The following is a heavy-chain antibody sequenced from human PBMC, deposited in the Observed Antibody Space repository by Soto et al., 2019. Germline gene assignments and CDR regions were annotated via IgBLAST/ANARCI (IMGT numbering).Heavy chain of an antibody. D-gene: IGHD5-18*01. J-gene: IGHJ4*02. CDR2: ISGSGGST. V-gene: IGHV3-23*01. Sequence: GGSLRLSCAASGFTFSSYAMSWVRQAPGKGLEWVSAISGSGGSTYYADSVKGRFTISRDNSKNTLYLQMNSLRAEDTAVYYCAKGYSYGGRNLIDYWGQGTLVTVSS. CDR3: AKGYSYGGRNLIDY. CDR1: GFTFSSYA.